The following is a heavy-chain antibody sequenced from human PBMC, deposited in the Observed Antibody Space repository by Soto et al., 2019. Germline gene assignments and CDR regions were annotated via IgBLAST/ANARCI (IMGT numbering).Heavy chain of an antibody. J-gene: IGHJ4*02. CDR1: GFAFRSYS. V-gene: IGHV3-33*01. CDR2: IWHDGSQK. D-gene: IGHD2-15*01. CDR3: AREEGVVARAFDY. Sequence: PGGPLRLSCEASGFAFRSYSMHWVRPPPGKGLEWVSLIWHDGSQKYYADSVKGRFTISRDNSKNTLHLQMSSLRAEDTAVYYCAREEGVVARAFDYWGQGTLVTVSS.